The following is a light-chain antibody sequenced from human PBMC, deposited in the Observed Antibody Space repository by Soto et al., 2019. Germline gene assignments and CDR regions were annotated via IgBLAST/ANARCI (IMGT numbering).Light chain of an antibody. Sequence: DIQMTQSPSSLSASVGDRVTITCRASQNINNYLNWYQQKPGTAPKLLIYVASSLQSGVPSRFSGSGSGTDFTLTISSLQPEDFATYYCQHSYSTPPLTFGGGTKVEIK. CDR1: QNINNY. CDR2: VAS. CDR3: QHSYSTPPLT. J-gene: IGKJ4*01. V-gene: IGKV1-39*01.